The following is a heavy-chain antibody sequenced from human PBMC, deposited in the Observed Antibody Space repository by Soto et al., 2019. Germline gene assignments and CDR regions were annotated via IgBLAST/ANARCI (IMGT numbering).Heavy chain of an antibody. CDR2: ISGGGGNT. J-gene: IGHJ4*02. CDR3: ARERLGRGADY. CDR1: GFTFSNYA. D-gene: IGHD1-26*01. V-gene: IGHV3-23*01. Sequence: EVQLLESGGGLVQPGGSLRLSCAASGFTFSNYAMSWVRQTPGKGLEWVSTISGGGGNTYYPDSVKGRFTMSRDNPKDTVYLQTISLRAEDTAIYYCARERLGRGADYSGQGALVTVTS.